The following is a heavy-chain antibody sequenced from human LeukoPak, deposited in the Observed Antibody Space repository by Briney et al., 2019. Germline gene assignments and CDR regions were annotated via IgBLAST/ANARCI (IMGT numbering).Heavy chain of an antibody. D-gene: IGHD4-11*01. J-gene: IGHJ4*02. CDR1: GVSISGYY. CDR2: IYYSGST. CDR3: ARTYSNYYFDY. V-gene: IGHV4-59*01. Sequence: SETLSLTCTVSGVSISGYYWSWTRQPPGKGLEWIGYIYYSGSTNDNPSLKGRVTISVDTSKNQFSLNLRSVTAADTAVYYCARTYSNYYFDYWGQGTLVTVSS.